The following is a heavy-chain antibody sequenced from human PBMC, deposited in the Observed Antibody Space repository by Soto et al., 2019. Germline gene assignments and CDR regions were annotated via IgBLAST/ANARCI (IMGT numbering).Heavy chain of an antibody. Sequence: PSETLSLTCAVYGGSFSGYYWSWIRQPPGKGLEWIGEINHSGSTNYNPSLKSRVTISVDTSKNQFSLKLSSVTAADTAVYYCARNDKVDYDILTGYLARYYYYMDVWGKGTTVTVSS. J-gene: IGHJ6*03. CDR1: GGSFSGYY. CDR2: INHSGST. CDR3: ARNDKVDYDILTGYLARYYYYMDV. V-gene: IGHV4-34*01. D-gene: IGHD3-9*01.